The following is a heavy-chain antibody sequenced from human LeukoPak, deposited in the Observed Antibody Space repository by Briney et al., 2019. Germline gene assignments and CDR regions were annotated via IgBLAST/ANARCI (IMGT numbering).Heavy chain of an antibody. Sequence: SETLSLTCAVYGGSFSGYYWSWIRQPPGKGLEWIGSIYYSGSTYYNPSLKSRVTISADTSKNQFSLKLSSVTAADTVVYYCARDSFQARIYYFDYWGQGTLVTVSS. CDR3: ARDSFQARIYYFDY. V-gene: IGHV4-34*01. CDR2: IYYSGST. CDR1: GGSFSGYY. J-gene: IGHJ4*02. D-gene: IGHD1-26*01.